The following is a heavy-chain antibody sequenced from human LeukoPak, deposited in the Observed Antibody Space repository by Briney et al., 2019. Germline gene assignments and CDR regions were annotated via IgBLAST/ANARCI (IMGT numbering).Heavy chain of an antibody. D-gene: IGHD6-6*01. CDR2: ISGSGGST. V-gene: IGHV3-23*01. CDR3: ARGKSTSSSSFDY. Sequence: GGSLRLSCAASGFTFSNYGMSWVRQAPGKGLEWVSAISGSGGSTYYADSVKGRFTISRDNVKNSLYLQMNSLRAEDTAVYYCARGKSTSSSSFDYWGQGTLVTVSS. CDR1: GFTFSNYG. J-gene: IGHJ4*02.